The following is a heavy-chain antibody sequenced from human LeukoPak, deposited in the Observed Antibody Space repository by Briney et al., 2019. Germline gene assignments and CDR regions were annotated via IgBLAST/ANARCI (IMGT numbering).Heavy chain of an antibody. CDR2: ISGSGGST. D-gene: IGHD6-19*01. V-gene: IGHV3-23*01. J-gene: IGHJ5*02. Sequence: GGSLRLSCAASGFTFSSYAMSWVRQAPGKGLEWVSAISGSGGSTYYADSVKGRFTISRDNSKNTLCLQMNSLRAEDTAVYYCAKGSGAWVAVAEWFDPWGQGTLVTVSS. CDR3: AKGSGAWVAVAEWFDP. CDR1: GFTFSSYA.